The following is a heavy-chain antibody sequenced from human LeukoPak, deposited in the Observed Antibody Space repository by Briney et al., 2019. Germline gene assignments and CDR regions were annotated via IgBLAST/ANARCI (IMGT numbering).Heavy chain of an antibody. J-gene: IGHJ4*02. D-gene: IGHD1-26*01. V-gene: IGHV3-23*01. CDR3: AKLREWELPDLFDY. CDR1: GFTFSSYG. CDR2: ISGSGGSR. Sequence: GGTLRLSCAASGFTFSSYGMSWVRQAPGKGLEWVSGISGSGGSRFYTDSVKGRFTISRDNSKNTLYLQMNSLRAEDTAVYYCAKLREWELPDLFDYWGQGTLVTVSS.